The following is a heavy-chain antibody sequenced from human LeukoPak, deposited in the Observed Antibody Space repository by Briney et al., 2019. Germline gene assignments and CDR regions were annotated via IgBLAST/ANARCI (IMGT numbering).Heavy chain of an antibody. V-gene: IGHV3-48*01. D-gene: IGHD3-3*01. CDR3: AKDRTIYDFWSGYYSPFCFDY. CDR2: ISSNSRTI. J-gene: IGHJ4*02. CDR1: GFSFSTQE. Sequence: GGSLRLSCAASGFSFSTQEMTWVRQAPGKGLEWVSYISSNSRTIYYADSVKGRFTISRDNSKNTLYLQMNSLRAEDTAVYYCAKDRTIYDFWSGYYSPFCFDYWGQGTLVTVSS.